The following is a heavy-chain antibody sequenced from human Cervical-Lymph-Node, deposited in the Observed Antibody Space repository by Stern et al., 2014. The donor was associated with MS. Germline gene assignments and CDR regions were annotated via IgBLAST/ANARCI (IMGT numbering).Heavy chain of an antibody. CDR2: ISGIGVST. CDR1: GFTFSNYG. V-gene: IGHV3-23*04. Sequence: EVQLVESGGGFVKPGGSLRLSCAVSGFTFSNYGMSWVRRAPGKGLEWVSAISGIGVSTFYADSVKGRFTISRNNFQNTLYLQMSSLRADDTAVYYCAKVSDDYDAHWFFDLWGRGTLVTVSS. J-gene: IGHJ2*01. CDR3: AKVSDDYDAHWFFDL. D-gene: IGHD4-17*01.